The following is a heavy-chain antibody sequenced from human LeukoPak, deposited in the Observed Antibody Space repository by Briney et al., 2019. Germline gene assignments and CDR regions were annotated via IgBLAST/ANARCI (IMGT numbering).Heavy chain of an antibody. J-gene: IGHJ6*02. Sequence: SETLSLTCAVYGGSFSGYYWSWIRQPPGKGLEWIGEINHSGSTNYNPSLKSRVTISVDTSKNQFSLKLSSVTAADTAVYYCARGLGYCSSTSCLRYNCNYYYYYGMVVWGQGTTVTVSS. D-gene: IGHD2-2*01. CDR2: INHSGST. V-gene: IGHV4-34*01. CDR1: GGSFSGYY. CDR3: ARGLGYCSSTSCLRYNCNYYYYYGMVV.